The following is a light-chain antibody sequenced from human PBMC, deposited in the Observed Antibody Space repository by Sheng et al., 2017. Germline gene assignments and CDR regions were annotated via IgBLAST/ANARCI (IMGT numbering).Light chain of an antibody. CDR3: QVWDIRSDHPVV. CDR2: EDT. Sequence: SYVLTQSPSVSVAPGKTARITCGGSNVGSKSVHWYQQRPGQAPVVVVYEDTDRPSGIPERFSGSKSGNTATLTISGVEAGDEADYYCQVWDIRSDHPVVFGGGTKVTVL. V-gene: IGLV3-21*03. CDR1: NVGSKS. J-gene: IGLJ2*01.